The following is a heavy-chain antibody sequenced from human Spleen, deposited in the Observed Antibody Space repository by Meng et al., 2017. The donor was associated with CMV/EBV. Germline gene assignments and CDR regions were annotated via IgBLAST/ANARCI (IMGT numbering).Heavy chain of an antibody. Sequence: HVQLQESGPGLVKPSAPLSLTSSVSGGSFSSYYWSWIRQPAGKGLEWIGRIYTSGSTNYNPSLKSRVTMSVDTSKNQFSLKLSSVTAADTAVYYCASIRNYARGNDYWGQGTLVTVSS. CDR2: IYTSGST. CDR3: ASIRNYARGNDY. J-gene: IGHJ4*02. D-gene: IGHD4-11*01. V-gene: IGHV4-4*07. CDR1: GGSFSSYY.